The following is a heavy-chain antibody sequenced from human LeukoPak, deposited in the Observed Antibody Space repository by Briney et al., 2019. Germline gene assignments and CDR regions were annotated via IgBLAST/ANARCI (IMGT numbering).Heavy chain of an antibody. J-gene: IGHJ4*02. Sequence: SETLSLTCTVSGGSISSGGYYWSWIRQPPGKGLEWIGYIYYGGNTNYNPSLQSRVTISVDTSKSQFSLKLSSVTAADTAVYYCARLTRRSGTYFDYWGQGTLVTVSS. D-gene: IGHD1-1*01. CDR2: IYYGGNT. CDR3: ARLTRRSGTYFDY. CDR1: GGSISSGGYY. V-gene: IGHV4-61*08.